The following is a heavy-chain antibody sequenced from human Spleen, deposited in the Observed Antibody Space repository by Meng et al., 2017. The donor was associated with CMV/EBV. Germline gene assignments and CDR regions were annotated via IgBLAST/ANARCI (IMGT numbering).Heavy chain of an antibody. V-gene: IGHV3-74*01. CDR3: ARDKNWVGYFDY. Sequence: CAVYGFTFSNYWMHWVRQAPGKGLVWVSRITTDGSTTSYADSVKGRFTISRDNAKNTLYLQMNSLRAEDTAVYYCARDKNWVGYFDYWGQGTLVTVSS. CDR1: GFTFSNYW. D-gene: IGHD7-27*01. CDR2: ITTDGSTT. J-gene: IGHJ4*02.